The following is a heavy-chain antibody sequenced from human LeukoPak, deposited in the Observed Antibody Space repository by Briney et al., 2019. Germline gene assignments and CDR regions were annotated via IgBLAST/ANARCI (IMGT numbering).Heavy chain of an antibody. J-gene: IGHJ3*02. Sequence: ASVKVSCKVSGYTLTELSMHWVQQAPGKGLEWMGGFDPEDGETIYAQKFQGRVTMTEDTSTDTAYMELSSLRSEDTAVYYCATDLRIVGATDAFDIWGQGTMVTVSS. D-gene: IGHD1-26*01. V-gene: IGHV1-24*01. CDR3: ATDLRIVGATDAFDI. CDR2: FDPEDGET. CDR1: GYTLTELS.